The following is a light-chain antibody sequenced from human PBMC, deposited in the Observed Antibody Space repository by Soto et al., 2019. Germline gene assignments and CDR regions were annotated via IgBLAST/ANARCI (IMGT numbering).Light chain of an antibody. J-gene: IGKJ2*01. CDR1: QSVSSY. Sequence: EIVLTQSPATLSLSPGERATLSCRASQSVSSYLAWYQQKPGQAPRLLIYDASNRATGIPARFSGSGSGTDFTLIISCLEPEDFAVYYGQPRSNWPYTFGQGTKLEI. CDR3: QPRSNWPYT. V-gene: IGKV3-11*01. CDR2: DAS.